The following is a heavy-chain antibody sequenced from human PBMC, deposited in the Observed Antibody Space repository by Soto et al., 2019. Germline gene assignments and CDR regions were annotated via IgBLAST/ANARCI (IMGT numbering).Heavy chain of an antibody. J-gene: IGHJ6*03. Sequence: ASVKVSCKASVYTFTSYGISWVRQAPGQGLEWMGWISAYNGNTNYAQKLQGRVTMTTDTSTSTAYMELRSLRSDDTAVYYCARGRSVGDTIFGVVISRAYYYYYMDVWGKGTTVTVSS. D-gene: IGHD3-3*01. CDR1: VYTFTSYG. CDR2: ISAYNGNT. V-gene: IGHV1-18*01. CDR3: ARGRSVGDTIFGVVISRAYYYYYMDV.